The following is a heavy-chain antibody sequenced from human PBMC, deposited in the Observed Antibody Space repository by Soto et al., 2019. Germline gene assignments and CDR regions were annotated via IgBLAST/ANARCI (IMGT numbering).Heavy chain of an antibody. J-gene: IGHJ4*02. CDR1: GGSISSGYYY. D-gene: IGHD4-17*01. Sequence: SETMSLTCTVSGGSISSGYYYWSWIRQPPGKGLEWIGYIYYSGSTYYNPSLKSRVTISVDTSKNQFSLKLSSVTAADTAVYYCARGNGDPKYFDYWGQGTLVTVSS. CDR2: IYYSGST. CDR3: ARGNGDPKYFDY. V-gene: IGHV4-30-4*01.